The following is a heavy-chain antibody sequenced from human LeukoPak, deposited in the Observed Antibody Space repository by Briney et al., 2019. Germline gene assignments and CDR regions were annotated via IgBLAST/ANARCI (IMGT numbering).Heavy chain of an antibody. CDR2: MNPNSGNK. CDR1: GYTFTSYD. Sequence: ASVKVSCKASGYTFTSYDINWVRQATGQGLEWMGWMNPNSGNKGYAQKFQGRVTMTRNTSISTAYMELSSLRSEDTAVYYCARGAGLVSKYYDFWSRIGYYFDYWGQGTLVTVSS. V-gene: IGHV1-8*01. CDR3: ARGAGLVSKYYDFWSRIGYYFDY. D-gene: IGHD3-3*01. J-gene: IGHJ4*02.